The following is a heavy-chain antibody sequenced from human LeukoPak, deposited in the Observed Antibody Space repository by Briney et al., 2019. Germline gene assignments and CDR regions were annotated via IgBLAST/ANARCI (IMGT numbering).Heavy chain of an antibody. J-gene: IGHJ5*02. V-gene: IGHV1-46*01. D-gene: IGHD2-2*01. CDR3: ATDGLRGYCSSTSCPPAQGFDP. CDR2: ISPSGGSS. CDR1: GYTFTSSY. Sequence: GASVRVSCKASGYTFTSSYVHWVRQAPGQGLEWMGIISPSGGSSNYAQKFQGRVTMTEDTSTDTAYMGLSSLRSEDTAVYYCATDGLRGYCSSTSCPPAQGFDPWGQGTLVTVSS.